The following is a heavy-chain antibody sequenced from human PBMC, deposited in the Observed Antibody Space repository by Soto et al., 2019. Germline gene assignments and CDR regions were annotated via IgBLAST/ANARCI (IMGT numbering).Heavy chain of an antibody. CDR1: GDGVSSNSAT. CDR3: ASGRYMDV. Sequence: PSQTLSLTCAISGDGVSSNSATWNWIRQSPSRGLEWLGRTYYRSKWYNEYAISVKSRTIINPDTSQNRFSLQLNSVTPEDTAIYYCASGRYMDVWGKGSMVTVSS. V-gene: IGHV6-1*01. J-gene: IGHJ6*03. CDR2: TYYRSKWYN.